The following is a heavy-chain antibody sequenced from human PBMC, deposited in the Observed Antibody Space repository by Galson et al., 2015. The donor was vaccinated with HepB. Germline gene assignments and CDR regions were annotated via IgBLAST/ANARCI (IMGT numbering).Heavy chain of an antibody. CDR1: GFTFSSYW. V-gene: IGHV3-74*01. CDR2: INSDGITT. CDR3: ASSYCTGGSCYFDD. J-gene: IGHJ4*02. Sequence: LRLSCAASGFTFSSYWMHWVRQGPGKGLVWVSRINSDGITTSYADSVKGRFTISRDNAKNTLCLQMNSLRVEDTAVYYCASSYCTGGSCYFDDWGQGTLLTVSS. D-gene: IGHD2-15*01.